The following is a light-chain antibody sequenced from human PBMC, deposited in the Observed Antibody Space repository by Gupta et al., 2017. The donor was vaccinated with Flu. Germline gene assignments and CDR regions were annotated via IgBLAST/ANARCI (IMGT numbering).Light chain of an antibody. CDR3: QQNYRLPYT. V-gene: IGKV1-33*01. CDR2: DAS. J-gene: IGKJ2*01. CDR1: QDIGDN. Sequence: PSSLSASVGDRVTRSCQASQDIGDNVNWFQQKPGKAPKLLIYDASNLETGVPSRFSGRGSGTHFILTISSLQPEDVATYYCQQNYRLPYTFGQGTKVEI.